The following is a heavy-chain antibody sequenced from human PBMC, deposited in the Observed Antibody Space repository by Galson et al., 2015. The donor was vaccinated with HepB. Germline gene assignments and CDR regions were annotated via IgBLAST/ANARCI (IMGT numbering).Heavy chain of an antibody. V-gene: IGHV3-23*01. D-gene: IGHD3-3*01. CDR1: GFSFSSYA. CDR3: AKPALFGVAIRPYFDE. J-gene: IGHJ4*02. Sequence: SLRLSCAASGFSFSSYATSWVRQAPGKGLEWVSGISAGSGSTYYGDSVKGRFTISRDNFKDTLYLQMNSLRVEDTAVYYCAKPALFGVAIRPYFDEWGQGTLFTVSS. CDR2: ISAGSGST.